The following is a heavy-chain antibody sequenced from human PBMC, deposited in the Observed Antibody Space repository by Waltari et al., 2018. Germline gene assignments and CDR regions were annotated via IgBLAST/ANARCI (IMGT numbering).Heavy chain of an antibody. J-gene: IGHJ5*02. D-gene: IGHD3-3*01. CDR2: IYHSGST. CDR1: GGSISSGGYY. V-gene: IGHV4-30-2*01. Sequence: QVQLQESGPGLVKPSQTLSLTCTVSGGSISSGGYYWSWIRQPPGKGLEWIGYIYHSGSTYYNPSLKSRVTISVDRSKNQFSLKLSSVTAADTAVYYCAGRYYDFWSGPYNWFDPWGQGTLVTVSS. CDR3: AGRYYDFWSGPYNWFDP.